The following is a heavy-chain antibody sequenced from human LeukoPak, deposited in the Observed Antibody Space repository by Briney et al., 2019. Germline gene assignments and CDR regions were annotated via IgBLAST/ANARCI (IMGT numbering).Heavy chain of an antibody. CDR3: VLMSYCTSLTCYFLDY. J-gene: IGHJ4*02. CDR1: GYTFTTYH. V-gene: IGHV1-8*03. Sequence: GASVKVSCKASGYTFTTYHINWVRQATGQGLEWMGWMNPNSGDTGYAQKFQGRVTITRDTSITTAYMELSSLRSEDTAVYYCVLMSYCTSLTCYFLDYWGQGTLVTVSS. D-gene: IGHD2-8*01. CDR2: MNPNSGDT.